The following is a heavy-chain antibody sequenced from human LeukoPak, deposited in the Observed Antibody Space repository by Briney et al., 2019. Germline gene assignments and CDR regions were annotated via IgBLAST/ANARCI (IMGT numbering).Heavy chain of an antibody. Sequence: SETLSLTCTVSGDSVSSSSHYWGWVRQPPGKGLEWIGTIFYTGNTDYNPSLKSRVTISVDTSKNQFSLKVNSVTAADTAVYYCARVSGGYSYGPMIFDYWGQGTLVTVSS. CDR1: GDSVSSSSHY. CDR3: ARVSGGYSYGPMIFDY. CDR2: IFYTGNT. D-gene: IGHD5-18*01. V-gene: IGHV4-39*01. J-gene: IGHJ4*02.